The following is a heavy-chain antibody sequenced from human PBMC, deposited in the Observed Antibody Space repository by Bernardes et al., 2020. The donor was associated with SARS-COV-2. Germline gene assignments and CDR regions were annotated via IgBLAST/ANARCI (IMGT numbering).Heavy chain of an antibody. J-gene: IGHJ4*01. D-gene: IGHD2-21*01. CDR2: IKHDGSDK. CDR1: GFTFSHYW. Sequence: GGSLRLSCAASGFTFSHYWMSWIRQAPGRGLEWVANIKHDGSDKYHVDSVKGRLTISRDNAKNSRYLEMNRRRADDKAVYYCARDPDCGRESCYYGDWGHGTLVAVSS. CDR3: ARDPDCGRESCYYGD. V-gene: IGHV3-7*03.